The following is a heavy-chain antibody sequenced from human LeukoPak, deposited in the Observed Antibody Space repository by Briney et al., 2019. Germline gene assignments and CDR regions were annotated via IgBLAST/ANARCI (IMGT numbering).Heavy chain of an antibody. V-gene: IGHV4-34*01. CDR3: ARGQFQEDI. J-gene: IGHJ2*01. D-gene: IGHD4-11*01. CDR2: INHSGST. CDR1: GGSFNGYY. Sequence: SEALSLTCAVYGGSFNGYYWSWIRQSPGKGLEWIGEINHSGSTNYNPSLTGRVTISIDTSKNQFSLKLISVTAADTAMYYCARGQFQEDIWGRGTLVTVSS.